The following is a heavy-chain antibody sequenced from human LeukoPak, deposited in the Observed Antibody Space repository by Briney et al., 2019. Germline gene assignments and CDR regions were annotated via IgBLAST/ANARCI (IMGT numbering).Heavy chain of an antibody. V-gene: IGHV1-2*02. CDR1: GYTFNGYY. J-gene: IGHJ4*02. CDR3: ARERAYTASVGY. D-gene: IGHD1-14*01. Sequence: GASVKVSCKASGYTFNGYYMHWVRQAPGQGLEWMGWINPNSGATNYAQKFQGRVTMSRDTSTSTAYMELSRLRSDDTAVYYCARERAYTASVGYWGQGTLVTVSS. CDR2: INPNSGAT.